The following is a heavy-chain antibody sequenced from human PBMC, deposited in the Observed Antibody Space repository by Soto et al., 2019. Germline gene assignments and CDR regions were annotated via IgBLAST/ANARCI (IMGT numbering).Heavy chain of an antibody. Sequence: EVQLVESGGGLVKPGGSLRLSCTASGFTFSNVGMHWVRQAAGKGLEWVGGIKSKTDGGTTDYAAPVKGRFTISRDDSKNTLYLQMHSLKTGDTAVYYCVTVAYYERSGGQGTLVTVSS. V-gene: IGHV3-15*07. CDR2: IKSKTDGGTT. D-gene: IGHD3-3*01. CDR1: GFTFSNVG. J-gene: IGHJ4*02. CDR3: VTVAYYERS.